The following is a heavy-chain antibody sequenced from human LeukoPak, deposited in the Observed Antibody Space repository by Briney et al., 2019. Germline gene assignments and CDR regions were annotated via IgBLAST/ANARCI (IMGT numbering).Heavy chain of an antibody. V-gene: IGHV3-74*01. J-gene: IGHJ4*02. Sequence: GGSLRLSCEDSGFSFSRYSMEWVRQTPGKEPVWVSLITNDGSGTDYADSVKGRFTISRDNSKNTLYLQMSNLRAEDTAVYYCVRWLEAPYDSSDYWGQGTLVTVSS. CDR2: ITNDGSGT. CDR3: VRWLEAPYDSSDY. D-gene: IGHD3-22*01. CDR1: GFSFSRYS.